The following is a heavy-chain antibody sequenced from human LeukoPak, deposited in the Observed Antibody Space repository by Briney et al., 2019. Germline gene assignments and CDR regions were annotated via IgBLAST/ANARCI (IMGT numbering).Heavy chain of an antibody. V-gene: IGHV3-73*01. Sequence: PGGSLRLSCAASGFTFSSYAMHWVRQAPGKGLEWVGRIRSKANNYATGYGASMKGRFTVSRDDSKSTAYLQMNSLGAEDTAVYYCTRQAVGTGCFDSWGQGTLVTVSS. CDR2: IRSKANNYAT. CDR1: GFTFSSYA. D-gene: IGHD6-13*01. J-gene: IGHJ5*01. CDR3: TRQAVGTGCFDS.